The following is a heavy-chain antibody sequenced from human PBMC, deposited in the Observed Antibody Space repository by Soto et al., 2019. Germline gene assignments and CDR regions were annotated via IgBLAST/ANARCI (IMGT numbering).Heavy chain of an antibody. V-gene: IGHV4-31*03. CDR3: ARVGGGYYDYIWGSRRYFDY. CDR1: GGSISSGGYY. Sequence: QVQLQESGPGLVKPSQTLSLTCTVSGGSISSGGYYWSWIRQHPGKGLEWIGYIYYSGSTYYNRSLKRRVTISVDTSKNQFSLKLSTVTAADTAVYYCARVGGGYYDYIWGSRRYFDYWGQGTLVTVSS. D-gene: IGHD3-16*01. CDR2: IYYSGST. J-gene: IGHJ4*02.